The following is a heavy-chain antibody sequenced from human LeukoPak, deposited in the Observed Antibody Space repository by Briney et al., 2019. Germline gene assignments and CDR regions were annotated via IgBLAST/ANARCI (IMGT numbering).Heavy chain of an antibody. CDR2: ISGSGGGT. CDR3: AKRGVVIRVILVGFHKEAYYFDS. D-gene: IGHD3-22*01. J-gene: IGHJ4*02. Sequence: GGSLRLSCAVSGITLSNYAMSWVRQAPGKGLEWVADISGSGGGTKYADSVKGRFTISRDNSKNTLYLQMNNLRVDDTAVYFCAKRGVVIRVILVGFHKEAYYFDSWGQGALVTVSS. CDR1: GITLSNYA. V-gene: IGHV3-23*01.